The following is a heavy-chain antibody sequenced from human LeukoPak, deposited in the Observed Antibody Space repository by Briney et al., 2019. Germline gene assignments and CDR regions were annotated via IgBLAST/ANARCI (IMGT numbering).Heavy chain of an antibody. V-gene: IGHV1-46*01. CDR2: TNPSSGSR. J-gene: IGHJ1*01. Sequence: GASVKVSCKASGYTFTSYYMHWVRQAPGQGLEWMGITNPSSGSRSYAQKFQGRVTITADESTSTAYMELSSLRSEDTAVYYCARPPVGNYYDSSGYRLEYFQHWGQGTLVTVSS. CDR1: GYTFTSYY. CDR3: ARPPVGNYYDSSGYRLEYFQH. D-gene: IGHD3-22*01.